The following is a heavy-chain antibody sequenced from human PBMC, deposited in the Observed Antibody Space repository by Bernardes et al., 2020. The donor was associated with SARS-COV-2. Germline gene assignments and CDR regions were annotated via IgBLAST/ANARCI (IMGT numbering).Heavy chain of an antibody. Sequence: GESLKISCHDSGYIFTSHWIAWVRQMPGKGLEWMGMIYPDDSETRFSPSFQGRVTISADKSIKTAYLQWASLKASDTAMYYCATHSDSSERGAFDLWGQGTLVTVSS. D-gene: IGHD6-6*01. J-gene: IGHJ3*01. CDR3: ATHSDSSERGAFDL. CDR2: IYPDDSET. V-gene: IGHV5-51*01. CDR1: GYIFTSHW.